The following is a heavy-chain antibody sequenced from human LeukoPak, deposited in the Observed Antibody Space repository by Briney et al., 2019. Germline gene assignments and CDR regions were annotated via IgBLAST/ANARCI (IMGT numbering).Heavy chain of an antibody. D-gene: IGHD2-21*01. V-gene: IGHV3-15*01. CDR3: TTGLGNCDHDY. J-gene: IGHJ4*02. CDR1: GFRFTKAR. CDR2: IKSKTDGGAI. Sequence: GGSLRLSCVTSGFRFTKARMSWVGQVPGRGVEWVGRIKSKTDGGAIDYAAPVRGRFTISTDYSKNTLYLQMNTLKAEDTAVYYCTTGLGNCDHDYWGQGVLVTVSS.